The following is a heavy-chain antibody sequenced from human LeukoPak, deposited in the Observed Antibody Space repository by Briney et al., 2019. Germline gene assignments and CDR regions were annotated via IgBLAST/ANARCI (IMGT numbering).Heavy chain of an antibody. V-gene: IGHV1-69*13. J-gene: IGHJ4*02. CDR2: IIPIFGTA. CDR1: GGTFSSYA. Sequence: SVKVSCKASGGTFSSYAISWVRQAPGQGLEWMGGIIPIFGTANYAQKFQGRVTITADESTNTAYMELSSLRSEDTAVYYCAGRYFDWGPVDYWGQGTLVTVSS. D-gene: IGHD3-9*01. CDR3: AGRYFDWGPVDY.